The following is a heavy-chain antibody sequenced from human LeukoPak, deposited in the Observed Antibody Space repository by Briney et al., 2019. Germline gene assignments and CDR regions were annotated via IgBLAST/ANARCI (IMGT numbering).Heavy chain of an antibody. Sequence: PSETLSLTSTVSGGSISSYYWSSIRQPPGKRLELIGYIYYSGSTNYNPSLKRRFTISVDTSKTQFSLKLSSVTAADTAVYYCARGVVVTFDYWGQGTLVTVSS. CDR3: ARGVVVTFDY. J-gene: IGHJ4*02. CDR1: GGSISSYY. D-gene: IGHD3-22*01. CDR2: IYYSGST. V-gene: IGHV4-59*01.